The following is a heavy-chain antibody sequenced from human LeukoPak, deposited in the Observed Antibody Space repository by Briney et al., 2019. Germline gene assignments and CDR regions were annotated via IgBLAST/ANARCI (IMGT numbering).Heavy chain of an antibody. Sequence: GGSLRPSCAASGFTFSTYSMDWVRQAPGKGLEWVSSSSSSSSYKYYADSVKGRFTISRDNAKKSLYLQMNSLRAEDTAVYYCAGGRVDILTGFSPWYFDLWGRGTLVTVSS. CDR1: GFTFSTYS. V-gene: IGHV3-21*01. CDR2: SSSSSSYK. J-gene: IGHJ2*01. CDR3: AGGRVDILTGFSPWYFDL. D-gene: IGHD3-9*01.